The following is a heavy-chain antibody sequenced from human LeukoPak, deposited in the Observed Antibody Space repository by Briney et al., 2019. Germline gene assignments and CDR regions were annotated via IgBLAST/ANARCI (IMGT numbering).Heavy chain of an antibody. J-gene: IGHJ4*02. CDR2: ISSSSSTI. CDR1: GFTFSSYS. CDR3: ARGNGYNNNYFDY. V-gene: IGHV3-48*01. Sequence: GGSLRLSCAASGFTFSSYSMNWVRQAPGKGLEWVSYISSSSSTIYYADSVKGRFTISRDNAKKLLYLQMDSLRVEDTAVYYCARGNGYNNNYFDYWGQGTLVTVSS. D-gene: IGHD5-24*01.